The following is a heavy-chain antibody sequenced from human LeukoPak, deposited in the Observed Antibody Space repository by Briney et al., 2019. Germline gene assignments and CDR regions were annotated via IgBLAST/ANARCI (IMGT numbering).Heavy chain of an antibody. CDR2: ISHSGST. CDR1: GGSFSGYY. J-gene: IGHJ5*02. D-gene: IGHD3-10*01. V-gene: IGHV4-34*01. Sequence: SETLSLTCAVYGGSFSGYYWSWIRQPPGKGLEWIGEISHSGSTNYNPSLKSRVTISVDTSKNQFSLKLSSVTAADTAVYYCAVSRGRGNNWFDPWGQGTLVTVSS. CDR3: AVSRGRGNNWFDP.